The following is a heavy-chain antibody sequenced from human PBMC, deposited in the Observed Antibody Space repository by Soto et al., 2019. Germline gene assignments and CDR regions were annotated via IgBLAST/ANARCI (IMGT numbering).Heavy chain of an antibody. CDR1: GFTFRNYW. CDR3: IGGGVLYGLDV. D-gene: IGHD2-8*01. Sequence: EEQLVESGGDLVQPGGSLTLSCAVSGFTFRNYWMHWVRQAPGEGLAWVSQINGDGRSATYADSVRGRFTISRDNAKNTLYLQMNSLSAEDTAVYYCIGGGVLYGLDVWGQGTSVTVSS. J-gene: IGHJ6*02. V-gene: IGHV3-74*01. CDR2: INGDGRSA.